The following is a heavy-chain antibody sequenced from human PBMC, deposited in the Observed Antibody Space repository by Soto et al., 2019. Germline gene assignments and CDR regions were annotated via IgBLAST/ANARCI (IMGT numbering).Heavy chain of an antibody. CDR3: ARATRVYYGMDV. CDR1: GFTFSSYA. J-gene: IGHJ6*02. V-gene: IGHV3-23*01. CDR2: MSGRGGAT. Sequence: EVQLLESGGGLVQPGGSLRLSCAASGFTFSSYAMSWVRQAPGKGLEWVSGMSGRGGATYYADSVKGRFTISRDNSENMLYLQMNSLRPEDTAVYYCARATRVYYGMDVWGQGTTVTVSS.